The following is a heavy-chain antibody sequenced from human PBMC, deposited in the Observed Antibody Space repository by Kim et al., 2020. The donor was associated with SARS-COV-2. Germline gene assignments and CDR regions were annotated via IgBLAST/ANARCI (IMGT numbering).Heavy chain of an antibody. J-gene: IGHJ3*02. D-gene: IGHD3-16*01. CDR3: AKGPAFLRFASAFDI. V-gene: IGHV3-30*02. Sequence: DSVKGRFTISRDNSKNSLYLQMNSLRAEDTAVYYCAKGPAFLRFASAFDIWGQGTMVTVSS.